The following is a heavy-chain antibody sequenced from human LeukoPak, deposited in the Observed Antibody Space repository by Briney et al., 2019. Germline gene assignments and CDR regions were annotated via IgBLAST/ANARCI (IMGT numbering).Heavy chain of an antibody. CDR3: AKAPVTTCSGAYCYPFDY. Sequence: GGTLRLSCAASGFTLSSYAMSWVRQGPGKGLEWVSAISVSGNTYHADSVKGRFTISRDSSKNTLYLQMNSLRAEDAAVYYCAKAPVTTCSGAYCYPFDYWGQGTLVTVSS. CDR2: ISVSGNT. J-gene: IGHJ4*02. D-gene: IGHD2-15*01. V-gene: IGHV3-23*01. CDR1: GFTLSSYA.